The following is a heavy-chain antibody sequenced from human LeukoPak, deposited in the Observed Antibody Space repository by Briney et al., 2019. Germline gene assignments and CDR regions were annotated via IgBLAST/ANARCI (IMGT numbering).Heavy chain of an antibody. D-gene: IGHD1-26*01. V-gene: IGHV3-72*01. CDR3: TSSGPWEPFDY. J-gene: IGHJ4*02. CDR1: GFTFSNYY. Sequence: GGSLRLSCAASGFTFSNYYMNWVRQAPGKGLEWVGRIRNKANTYTTEYAASVKGRFTISRDDSKSSLFLQMNSLKTEDTAVYYCTSSGPWEPFDYWGQGTLVTVSS. CDR2: IRNKANTYTT.